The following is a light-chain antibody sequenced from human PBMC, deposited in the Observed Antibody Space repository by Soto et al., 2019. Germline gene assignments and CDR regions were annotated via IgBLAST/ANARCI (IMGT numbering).Light chain of an antibody. J-gene: IGKJ2*01. Sequence: EIVLTQSPATLSLSPGERATLSCRASQSVSTYLAWYQQKPGQAPRLLIYDASDRATGIPARFSGGGSGTDFTLTISSLEPEDFAVYYCQQRSSWPRYTFGQGSKLEVK. CDR3: QQRSSWPRYT. CDR1: QSVSTY. CDR2: DAS. V-gene: IGKV3-11*01.